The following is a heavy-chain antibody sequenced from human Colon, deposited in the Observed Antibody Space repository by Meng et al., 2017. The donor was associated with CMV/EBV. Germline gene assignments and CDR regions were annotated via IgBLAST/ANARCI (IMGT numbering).Heavy chain of an antibody. D-gene: IGHD3-10*01. J-gene: IGHJ6*02. V-gene: IGHV3-11*01. CDR3: ARALSGDGMDV. Sequence: GGSLRLSCAASGFPFSDYYMSWIRQAPGKGLEWVAYISENARTTYYAESVKGRFTISRDNAKNSLYLQMNSLRAEDTAPYYCARALSGDGMDVWGQGTTVTVSS. CDR2: ISENARTT. CDR1: GFPFSDYY.